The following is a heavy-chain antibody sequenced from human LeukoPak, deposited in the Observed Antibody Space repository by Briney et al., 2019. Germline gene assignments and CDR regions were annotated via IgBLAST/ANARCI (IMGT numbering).Heavy chain of an antibody. CDR3: ARVVVVPTAIYYYYYGMDV. Sequence: SETLSLTCAVYGGSFSGHDWSWIRQPPGMGLEWIGEIKHSGSTTYTPPLKSRVTISVDTSKKQFSLKLTSVTAADTAVYYCARVVVVPTAIYYYYYGMDVWGRGTPVTVSS. V-gene: IGHV4-34*01. CDR1: GGSFSGHD. D-gene: IGHD2-2*01. J-gene: IGHJ6*02. CDR2: IKHSGST.